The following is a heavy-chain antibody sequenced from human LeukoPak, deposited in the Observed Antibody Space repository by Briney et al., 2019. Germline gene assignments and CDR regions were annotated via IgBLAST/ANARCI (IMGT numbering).Heavy chain of an antibody. CDR2: IKQDGSEK. J-gene: IGHJ4*02. CDR1: GFTFSSYW. CDR3: ARGRGGWVGLYDY. D-gene: IGHD3-16*01. Sequence: PGGSLRLSCAASGFTFSSYWMSWVRQAPGKGLEWVANIKQDGSEKYYVDSVKGRFTISRDNAKNSLYLQMNSLRAEDTAVYYCARGRGGWVGLYDYWGQGTLVTVSS. V-gene: IGHV3-7*01.